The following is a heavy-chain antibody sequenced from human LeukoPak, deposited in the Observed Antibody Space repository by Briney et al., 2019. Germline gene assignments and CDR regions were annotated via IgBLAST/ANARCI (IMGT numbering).Heavy chain of an antibody. CDR2: INHSGST. CDR3: ARGHPTSPYYYYGMDV. Sequence: SETLSLTCAVYGGSFSGYYWSWIRQPPGKGLEWIGEINHSGSTNYNPSLKSRVTISVDTSKNQFSLKLSSVTAADTAVYYCARGHPTSPYYYYGMDVWGQGTTVTVSS. CDR1: GGSFSGYY. V-gene: IGHV4-34*01. J-gene: IGHJ6*02.